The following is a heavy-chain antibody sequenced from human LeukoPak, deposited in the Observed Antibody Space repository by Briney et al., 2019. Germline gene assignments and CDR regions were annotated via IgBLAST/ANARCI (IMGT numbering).Heavy chain of an antibody. D-gene: IGHD6-13*01. CDR3: AKQARATAAFFDP. J-gene: IGHJ5*02. Sequence: PGGSLRLSCAASGFIFRSYGMNWVRQAPGKGLEWVSAISGSGGSTYYADSVKGRFTISRDNSKNTLYLQMNSLRAEDTAVYYCAKQARATAAFFDPWGQGTLVTVSS. CDR1: GFIFRSYG. V-gene: IGHV3-23*01. CDR2: ISGSGGST.